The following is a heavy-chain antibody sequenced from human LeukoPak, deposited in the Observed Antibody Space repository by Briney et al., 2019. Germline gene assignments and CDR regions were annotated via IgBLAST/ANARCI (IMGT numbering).Heavy chain of an antibody. D-gene: IGHD3-10*01. CDR1: GFTFSSYG. J-gene: IGHJ4*02. Sequence: GGSLRLSCAASGFTFSSYGMHWVRQAPGKGLEWVAVISYDGSNKYYADSVKGRFTISRDNSKNTLYLQMNSLRAEDTAVYYCARERGSANAFDYWGQGTLVTVSS. CDR3: ARERGSANAFDY. V-gene: IGHV3-30*03. CDR2: ISYDGSNK.